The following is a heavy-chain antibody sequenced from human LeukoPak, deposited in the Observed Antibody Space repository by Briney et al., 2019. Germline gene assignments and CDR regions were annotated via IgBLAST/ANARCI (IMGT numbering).Heavy chain of an antibody. D-gene: IGHD4-17*01. CDR1: GGSFSGYY. V-gene: IGHV4-31*11. J-gene: IGHJ4*02. Sequence: PSETLSLTCAVYGGSFSGYYWSWIRQHPGKGLEWIGYIYYSGSTYYNPSLKSRVTISVDTSKNQFSLKLSSVTAADTAVYYCARVGPTGDYDGEFDYWGQGTLVTVSS. CDR2: IYYSGST. CDR3: ARVGPTGDYDGEFDY.